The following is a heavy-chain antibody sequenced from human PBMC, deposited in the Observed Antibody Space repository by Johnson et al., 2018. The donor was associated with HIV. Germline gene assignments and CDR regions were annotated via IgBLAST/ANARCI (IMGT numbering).Heavy chain of an antibody. CDR3: ARERIGYSSSGDAFDI. CDR2: INSDGSST. J-gene: IGHJ3*02. D-gene: IGHD6-13*01. V-gene: IGHV3-74*01. CDR1: GLTFSSYW. Sequence: VQLVESGGGLVQPGGSLRLSCAASGLTFSSYWMHWVRQAPGKGLVWVSRINSDGSSTSYADSVMGRFTISRDNAQNTLYLQMNSRRAEDTAVYYCARERIGYSSSGDAFDIWGQGTMVTVSS.